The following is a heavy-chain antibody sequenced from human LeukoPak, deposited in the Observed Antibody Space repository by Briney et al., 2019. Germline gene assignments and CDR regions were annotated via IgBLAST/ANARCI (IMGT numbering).Heavy chain of an antibody. J-gene: IGHJ4*02. CDR1: GYTFTGYY. CDR3: ARDSMVRGVFSFDY. Sequence: ASVKVSCKASGYTFTGYYMHWVRQAPGQGLEWMGWISAYNGNTNYAQKLQGRVTMTTDTSTSTAYMELRSLRSDDTAVYYCARDSMVRGVFSFDYWGQGTLVTVSS. V-gene: IGHV1-18*04. D-gene: IGHD3-10*01. CDR2: ISAYNGNT.